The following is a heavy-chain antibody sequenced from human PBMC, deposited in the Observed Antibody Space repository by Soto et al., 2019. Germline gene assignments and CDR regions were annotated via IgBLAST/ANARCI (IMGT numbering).Heavy chain of an antibody. V-gene: IGHV4-59*01. D-gene: IGHD5-18*01. CDR2: MYNTGST. CDR1: GDSISSYY. J-gene: IGHJ6*02. CDR3: ARTSMQSRGYSYGHGGMDV. Sequence: PSETQSLTCSVSGDSISSYYWSWIRQPPGKGLEWIGYMYNTGSTIYNPSLKSRVTISVDTSKNQFSLKLNSVTAADTAVYYCARTSMQSRGYSYGHGGMDVWGQGTTVTAP.